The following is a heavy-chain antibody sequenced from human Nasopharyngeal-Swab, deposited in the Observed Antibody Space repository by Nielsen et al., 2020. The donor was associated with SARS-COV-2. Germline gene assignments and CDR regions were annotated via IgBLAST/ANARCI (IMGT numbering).Heavy chain of an antibody. CDR1: GYSFVNHW. D-gene: IGHD5-24*01. J-gene: IGHJ5*02. Sequence: GGSLRLSCMASGYSFVNHWIGWVRQKPGKGLEWMGMVYPGNSEIAYSPSFQGQITISVDKSINTAYLQWNSLRASDTAMYFCARRAARDGYNYEVDPWGQGTLVTVSS. V-gene: IGHV5-51*01. CDR3: ARRAARDGYNYEVDP. CDR2: VYPGNSEI.